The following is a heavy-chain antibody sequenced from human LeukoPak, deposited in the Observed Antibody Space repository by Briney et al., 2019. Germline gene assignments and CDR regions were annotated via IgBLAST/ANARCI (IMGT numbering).Heavy chain of an antibody. CDR1: GSSFGSYC. D-gene: IGHD2-8*01. CDR2: INQDGSEK. Sequence: GRSMSLSCATSGSSFGSYCMSWVRQAPGKGLEWEANINQDGSEKNYVESVKGRFTISRETAKNALYLQMNSLRAEDTAVYYCARHKTNTNFDSWGQGTLVTVPS. V-gene: IGHV3-7*01. CDR3: ARHKTNTNFDS. J-gene: IGHJ4*02.